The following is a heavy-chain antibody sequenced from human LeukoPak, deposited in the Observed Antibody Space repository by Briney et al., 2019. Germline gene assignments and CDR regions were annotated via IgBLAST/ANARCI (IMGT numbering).Heavy chain of an antibody. J-gene: IGHJ4*02. CDR1: GGTFSSYA. V-gene: IGHV1-18*01. CDR2: ISAYNGNT. CDR3: AREGSSIAAFDY. Sequence: ASVKVSCKASGGTFSSYAISWVRQAPGQGLEWMGWISAYNGNTNYAQKLQGRVTMTTDTSTSTAYMELRSLRSDDTAVYYCAREGSSIAAFDYWGQGTLVTVSS. D-gene: IGHD6-6*01.